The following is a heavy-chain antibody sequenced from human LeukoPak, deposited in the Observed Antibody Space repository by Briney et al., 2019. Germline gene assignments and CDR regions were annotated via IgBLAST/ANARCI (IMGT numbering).Heavy chain of an antibody. V-gene: IGHV3-30*02. Sequence: GGSLRLSCAASGFTFSSYGMHWVRQAPGKGLEWVAFIRYDGSNKYYADSVKGRLTISRDNSKNTLYLQMNSLRAEDTAVYYCAKDHPDYYDSSGYSDYWGQGTLVTVSS. CDR2: IRYDGSNK. D-gene: IGHD3-22*01. J-gene: IGHJ4*02. CDR1: GFTFSSYG. CDR3: AKDHPDYYDSSGYSDY.